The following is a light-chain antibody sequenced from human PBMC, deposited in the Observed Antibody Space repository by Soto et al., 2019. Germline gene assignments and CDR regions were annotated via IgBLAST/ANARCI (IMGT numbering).Light chain of an antibody. CDR3: QQYGSSPVT. CDR1: QSVSSSY. CDR2: GAS. Sequence: EIVLTQSPGTLSLSPGERATLSCRASQSVSSSYLAWYQQKPGQAPRLLIYGASSRATGIPDRFSGSGSGTDFPLTISRLEPEEFAVYYCQQYGSSPVTVGQGTKLEIK. J-gene: IGKJ2*01. V-gene: IGKV3-20*01.